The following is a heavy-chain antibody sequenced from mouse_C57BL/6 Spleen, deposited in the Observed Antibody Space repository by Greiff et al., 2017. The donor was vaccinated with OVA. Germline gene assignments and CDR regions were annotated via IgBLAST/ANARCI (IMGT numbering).Heavy chain of an antibody. CDR2: ISSGGSYT. CDR3: ARWGITTADY. V-gene: IGHV5-6*02. J-gene: IGHJ2*01. Sequence: DVKLQESGGDLVKPGGSLKLSCAASGFTFSSYGMSWVRQTPDKRLEWVATISSGGSYTYYPDSVKGRFTISRDNAKNTLYLQMSSLKSEDTAMYYCARWGITTADYWGQGTTLTVSS. CDR1: GFTFSSYG. D-gene: IGHD1-2*01.